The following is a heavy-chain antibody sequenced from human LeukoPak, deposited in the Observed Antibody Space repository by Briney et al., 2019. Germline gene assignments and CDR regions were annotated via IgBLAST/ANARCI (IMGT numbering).Heavy chain of an antibody. Sequence: SETLSLTCTVSGGSISSYYWSWIRQPPGKGLEWIRYIYHSGSTNYNPSLKSRVIMSVDTSKNQFSLKLSYVTAADTAVYYCARPYISGWYGTFDIWGQGTMVTVSS. J-gene: IGHJ3*02. CDR1: GGSISSYY. V-gene: IGHV4-59*08. CDR2: IYHSGST. D-gene: IGHD6-19*01. CDR3: ARPYISGWYGTFDI.